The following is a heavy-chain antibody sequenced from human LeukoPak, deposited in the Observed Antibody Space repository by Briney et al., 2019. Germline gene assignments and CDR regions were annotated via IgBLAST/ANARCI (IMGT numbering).Heavy chain of an antibody. CDR2: ISYDGSNK. CDR1: GFTFSSYA. V-gene: IGHV3-30*04. Sequence: RPGGSLRLSCAASGFTFSSYAMHWVRQAPGKGLEWVAVISYDGSNKYYADSVKGRFTISRDNSKNTLYLQMNSLRAEDTAVYYCAKDQSTLLWFGELSPSFDYWGQGTLVTVSS. D-gene: IGHD3-10*01. J-gene: IGHJ4*02. CDR3: AKDQSTLLWFGELSPSFDY.